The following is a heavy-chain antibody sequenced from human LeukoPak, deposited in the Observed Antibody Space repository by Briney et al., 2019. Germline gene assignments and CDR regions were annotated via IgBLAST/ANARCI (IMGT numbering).Heavy chain of an antibody. V-gene: IGHV4-34*01. CDR1: GGSFSGYY. CDR2: INHSGST. CDR3: ARADSSSWRL. D-gene: IGHD6-13*01. J-gene: IGHJ4*02. Sequence: PSETLSLTCAVHGGSFSGYYWSWIRQPPGKGLEWIGEINHSGSTNYNPSLKSRVTISVDTSKNQFSLKLSSVTAADTAVYYCARADSSSWRLWGQGTLVTVSS.